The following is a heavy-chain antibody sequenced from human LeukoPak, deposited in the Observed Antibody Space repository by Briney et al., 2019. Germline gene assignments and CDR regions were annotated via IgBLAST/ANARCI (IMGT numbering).Heavy chain of an antibody. Sequence: PGGSLRLSCAASGFTVSNNYMRWVRQAPGKGLEWVSSIYSGGATKYADYVKGRFTISRDNSKNTLYLQMNSLRPEDTAVYYCARDREGPWGQETLVTVPS. D-gene: IGHD1-26*01. J-gene: IGHJ5*02. CDR2: IYSGGAT. V-gene: IGHV3-53*01. CDR3: ARDREGP. CDR1: GFTVSNNY.